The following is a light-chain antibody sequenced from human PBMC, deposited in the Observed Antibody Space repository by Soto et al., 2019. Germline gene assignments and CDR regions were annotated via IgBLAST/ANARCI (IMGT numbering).Light chain of an antibody. CDR1: SSNIGGGFD. J-gene: IGLJ2*01. Sequence: QSVLTQPPSVSGAPGQRVTVSCTGSSSNIGGGFDVQWFQQLPGAAPKVVIYANSNRPSGVPDRFSGSKSGTSASLAITGLQFEDEADYYCQSYDTSLSGSIFGGGTKLTVL. CDR2: ANS. CDR3: QSYDTSLSGSI. V-gene: IGLV1-40*01.